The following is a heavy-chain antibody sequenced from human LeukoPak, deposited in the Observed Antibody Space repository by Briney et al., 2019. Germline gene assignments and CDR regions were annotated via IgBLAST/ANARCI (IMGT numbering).Heavy chain of an antibody. J-gene: IGHJ2*01. D-gene: IGHD2-2*03. CDR3: AKDPGYCSSTSCYNNRGYWYFDL. CDR2: MNPNSGNT. Sequence: ASVKVSCKASGYTFTSYDINWVRQATGQGLEWMGWMNPNSGNTGYAQKFQGRVTMTRNTSISTAYMELSSLRSEDTAVYYCAKDPGYCSSTSCYNNRGYWYFDLWGRGTLVTVSS. CDR1: GYTFTSYD. V-gene: IGHV1-8*01.